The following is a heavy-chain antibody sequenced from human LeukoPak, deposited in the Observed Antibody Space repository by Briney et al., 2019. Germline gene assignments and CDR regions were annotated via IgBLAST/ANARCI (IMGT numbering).Heavy chain of an antibody. D-gene: IGHD2-2*03. CDR1: GGSISSYY. V-gene: IGHV4-59*01. J-gene: IGHJ3*02. Sequence: SEILSLTCTVSGGSISSYYWSWIRQPPGKGLEWIGYIYCSGGTNYNPSLKSRVTISVDTSKNQFSLKLSSVTAADTAVYYCARDGYCSSTSCRYDAFDIWGEGPMVTVSS. CDR3: ARDGYCSSTSCRYDAFDI. CDR2: IYCSGGT.